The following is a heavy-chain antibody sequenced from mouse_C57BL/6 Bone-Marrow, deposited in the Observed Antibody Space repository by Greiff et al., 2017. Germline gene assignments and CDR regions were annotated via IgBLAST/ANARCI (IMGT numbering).Heavy chain of an antibody. CDR3: ARWLLYYAMDY. CDR2: IYPRSGNT. D-gene: IGHD2-3*01. Sequence: QVQLQQPGAELARPGASVKLSCKASGYTFTSYGISWVKQRTGQGLEWIGEIYPRSGNTYYNEKFKGKATLTADKSSSTAYMELRSLTSEDSAVYFCARWLLYYAMDYWGQGTSVTVSS. J-gene: IGHJ4*01. V-gene: IGHV1-81*01. CDR1: GYTFTSYG.